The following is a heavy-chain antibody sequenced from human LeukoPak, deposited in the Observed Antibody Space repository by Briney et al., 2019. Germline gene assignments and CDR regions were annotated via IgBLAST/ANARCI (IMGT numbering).Heavy chain of an antibody. CDR2: ISSDGSNK. D-gene: IGHD1-26*01. J-gene: IGHJ4*02. V-gene: IGHV3-30*18. CDR3: AKKQPGTYFALADY. Sequence: GGSLRLSCAASGFTFSSYGMHWVRQAPGKGLEWVAVISSDGSNKDYSDSVKGRFTISRDNSKNTLYLQMNSLRAEDTALYYCAKKQPGTYFALADYWGQGTLVTVSS. CDR1: GFTFSSYG.